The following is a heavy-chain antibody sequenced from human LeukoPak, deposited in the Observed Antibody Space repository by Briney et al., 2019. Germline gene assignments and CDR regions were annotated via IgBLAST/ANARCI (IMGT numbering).Heavy chain of an antibody. Sequence: PGGSLRLSCAASGFTFSSYGTTWVRQAPGKGLEWVSAISGSGGSTYDADSVKGRFTISRDNSKNTLYLHMNTLRAEDTAVYFCAKDEGSSGWQPFDYWGQGTLATVSS. D-gene: IGHD6-19*01. CDR2: ISGSGGST. V-gene: IGHV3-23*01. CDR1: GFTFSSYG. CDR3: AKDEGSSGWQPFDY. J-gene: IGHJ4*02.